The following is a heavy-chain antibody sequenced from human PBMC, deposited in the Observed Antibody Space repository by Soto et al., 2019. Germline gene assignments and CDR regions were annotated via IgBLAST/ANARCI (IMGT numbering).Heavy chain of an antibody. CDR2: IIPIFGTA. Sequence: QVQLVQSGAEVKKPGFSVKVSCKASGGTFSSYAISWVRQAPGQGLEWMGGIIPIFGTANYAQKFQGRVTITADESTSRAYMELSSLRSEDTAVYYCASRTRGYSYGYEDYWGQGTLVTVSS. V-gene: IGHV1-69*01. CDR1: GGTFSSYA. D-gene: IGHD5-18*01. J-gene: IGHJ4*02. CDR3: ASRTRGYSYGYEDY.